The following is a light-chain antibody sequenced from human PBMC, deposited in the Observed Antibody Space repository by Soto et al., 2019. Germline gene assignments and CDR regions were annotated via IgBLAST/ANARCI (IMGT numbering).Light chain of an antibody. Sequence: QAVLTQPPSVSAAPGQKVTISCSGSSSNIGTDNMSWYQQVPGTAPKLLIYDNNKRPSGIPDRFSGSKSGTSATLTITGLQAGDEADYYCEAWDTILSEGVFGTGTKVTVL. J-gene: IGLJ1*01. CDR1: SSNIGTDN. CDR2: DNN. V-gene: IGLV1-51*01. CDR3: EAWDTILSEGV.